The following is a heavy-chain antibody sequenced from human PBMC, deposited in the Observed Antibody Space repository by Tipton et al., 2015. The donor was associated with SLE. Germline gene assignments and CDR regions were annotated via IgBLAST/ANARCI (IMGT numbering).Heavy chain of an antibody. Sequence: TLSLTCTVSGGSLTGYYWSWIRQPAGKGLEWIGVIFSRGSTNYSPSLKSRVTMSIDTSRNLFFLNLRSMTGGDTAYYYCARYKSAVSGFACRGGPAVLADP. J-gene: IGHJ5*02. CDR2: IFSRGST. V-gene: IGHV4-4*07. CDR3: ARYKSAVSGFACRGGPAVLADP. CDR1: GGSLTGYY. D-gene: IGHD1-14*01.